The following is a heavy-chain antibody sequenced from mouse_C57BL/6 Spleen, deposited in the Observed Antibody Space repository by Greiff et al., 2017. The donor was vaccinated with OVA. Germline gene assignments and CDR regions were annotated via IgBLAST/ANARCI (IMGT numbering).Heavy chain of an antibody. D-gene: IGHD1-1*01. V-gene: IGHV1-82*01. CDR1: GYAFSSSW. CDR3: ARPLYYGSSGYFDY. J-gene: IGHJ2*01. Sequence: VKLQESGPELVKPGASVKISCKASGYAFSSSWMNWVKQRPGKGLEWIGRIYPGDGDTNYNGKFKGKATLTADKSSSTAYMQLSSLTSEDSAVYFCARPLYYGSSGYFDYWGQGTTLTVSS. CDR2: IYPGDGDT.